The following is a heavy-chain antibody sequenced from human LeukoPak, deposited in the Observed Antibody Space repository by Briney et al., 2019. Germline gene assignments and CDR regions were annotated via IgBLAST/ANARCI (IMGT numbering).Heavy chain of an antibody. Sequence: PSETLSLTCTVSGGSISSYYWSWIRQPAGKGLEWIGRFYTSGSTNYNPSLKSRVTMSVDTSKNQSSLNLNSVTAADTAVYYCAGGVTTEWFDPWGQGTLVTVSS. CDR1: GGSISSYY. CDR3: AGGVTTEWFDP. J-gene: IGHJ5*02. V-gene: IGHV4-4*07. D-gene: IGHD2-21*02. CDR2: FYTSGST.